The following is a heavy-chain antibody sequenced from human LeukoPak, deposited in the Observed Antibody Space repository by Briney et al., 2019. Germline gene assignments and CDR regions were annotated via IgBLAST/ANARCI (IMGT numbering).Heavy chain of an antibody. Sequence: AESLSLSCAASGFRFGDYWLTWARHIPGKGLEWVANIKQDGAEKHYAESVEGRFIISRDNAKNSLYLEMDSLKVEDTAVYYCATVGAWDLQRVFEYWGQGTLVTVSS. V-gene: IGHV3-7*01. D-gene: IGHD1-26*01. CDR2: IKQDGAEK. J-gene: IGHJ4*02. CDR3: ATVGAWDLQRVFEY. CDR1: GFRFGDYW.